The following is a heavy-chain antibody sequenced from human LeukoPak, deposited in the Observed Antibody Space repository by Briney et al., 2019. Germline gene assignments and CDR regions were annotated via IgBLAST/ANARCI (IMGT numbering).Heavy chain of an antibody. J-gene: IGHJ4*02. CDR3: ARDRAVAGLFDN. V-gene: IGHV3-7*01. CDR1: GFTFSSYW. Sequence: PGGSLRLSCAASGFTFSSYWMSWVRQAPGKGLEWVANIKDDGGEQNYVDSVEGRFTISRDNTKNSVFLQMNSLRVEDTAVYYCARDRAVAGLFDNWGQGTLVTVSS. CDR2: IKDDGGEQ. D-gene: IGHD6-19*01.